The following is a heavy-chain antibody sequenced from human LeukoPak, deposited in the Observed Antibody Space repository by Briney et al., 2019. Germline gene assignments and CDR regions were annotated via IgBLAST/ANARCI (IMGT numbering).Heavy chain of an antibody. V-gene: IGHV3-74*01. J-gene: IGHJ5*02. CDR1: GFTFSSYW. CDR2: INSDGSST. D-gene: IGHD3-16*02. Sequence: AGSLRLSCAASGFTFSSYWMHWVRQAPGKGLVWVSRINSDGSSTSYADSVKGRFTISRDNAKNTLYLQMNSLRAEDTAVYYCASFQKLRLGELSLYPPWGQGTLVTVSS. CDR3: ASFQKLRLGELSLYPP.